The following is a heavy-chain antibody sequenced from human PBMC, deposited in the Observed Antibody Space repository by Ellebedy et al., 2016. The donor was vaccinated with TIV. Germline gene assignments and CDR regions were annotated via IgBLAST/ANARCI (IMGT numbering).Heavy chain of an antibody. CDR3: ARAGGGFLEWLSQDYFDY. V-gene: IGHV3-48*01. D-gene: IGHD3-3*01. Sequence: PGGSLRLSCVASGFTFSTYSMNWVRQAPGKGLEWVSYISSSSSAIYYADFVKGRFTISRDNAKNSLYLQMHSLRAEDTAVYNCARAGGGFLEWLSQDYFDYWGQGTLVTVSS. J-gene: IGHJ4*02. CDR1: GFTFSTYS. CDR2: ISSSSSAI.